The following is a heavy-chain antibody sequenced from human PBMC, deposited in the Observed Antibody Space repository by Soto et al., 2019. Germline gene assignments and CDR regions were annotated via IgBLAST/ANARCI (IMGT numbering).Heavy chain of an antibody. D-gene: IGHD6-19*01. V-gene: IGHV6-1*01. CDR1: GDSVSSNSAA. CDR3: ASVAEKGFDY. Sequence: KQSQTLSLTCAISGDSVSSNSAAWNWIRPSPSRGLGWLGRTYYRSKWYNDYAVSVKSPITINPDTSKNQCSLQLNFLTPEETAVYCCASVAEKGFDYWGQGTLVTVSS. CDR2: TYYRSKWYN. J-gene: IGHJ4*02.